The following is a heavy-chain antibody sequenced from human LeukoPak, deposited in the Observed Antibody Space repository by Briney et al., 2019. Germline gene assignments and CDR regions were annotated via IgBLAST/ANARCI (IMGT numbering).Heavy chain of an antibody. D-gene: IGHD3-22*01. V-gene: IGHV4-34*01. CDR1: GGSFSGYY. CDR3: ARGIGFTHTRWQRYYDSSGVDY. CDR2: INHRGST. Sequence: PSETLSLTCAVYGGSFSGYYWSWIRHPPGKGLEGIGEINHRGSTNYNPYLQSRVTLSVDTFKNQFSLKLRSVNAAETAVYYCARGIGFTHTRWQRYYDSSGVDYWGQGTLVTVSS. J-gene: IGHJ4*02.